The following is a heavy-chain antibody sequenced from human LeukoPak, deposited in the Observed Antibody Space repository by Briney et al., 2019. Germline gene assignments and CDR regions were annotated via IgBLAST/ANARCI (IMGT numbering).Heavy chain of an antibody. D-gene: IGHD1-26*01. CDR2: IYSGGST. CDR1: GFTVSSNY. CDR3: ARGKSGSYQTFDY. Sequence: GGSLRLSCAASGFTVSSNYMSWVRQAPGKGLEWVSVIYSGGSTYYADSVKGRFTISRDNSKNTLYLQMNSLRAEDTAVYYCARGKSGSYQTFDYWGQGTLVTVSS. J-gene: IGHJ4*02. V-gene: IGHV3-66*02.